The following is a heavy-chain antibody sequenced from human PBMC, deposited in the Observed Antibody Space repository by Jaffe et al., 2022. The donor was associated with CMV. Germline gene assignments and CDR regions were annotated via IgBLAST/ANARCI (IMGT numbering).Heavy chain of an antibody. J-gene: IGHJ6*02. CDR1: GFTFSSYG. CDR2: ISYDGSNK. CDR3: AKDTPEGVPGWYYYGMDV. V-gene: IGHV3-30*18. Sequence: QVQLVESGGGVVQPGRSLRLSCAASGFTFSSYGMHWVRQAPGKGLEWVAVISYDGSNKYYADSVKGRFTISRDNSKNTLYLQMNSLRAEDTAVYYCAKDTPEGVPGWYYYGMDVWGQGTTVTVSS. D-gene: IGHD2-15*01.